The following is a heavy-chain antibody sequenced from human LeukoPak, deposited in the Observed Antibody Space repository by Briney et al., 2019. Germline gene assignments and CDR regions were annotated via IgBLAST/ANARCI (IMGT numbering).Heavy chain of an antibody. J-gene: IGHJ4*02. CDR2: INPNSGVT. CDR1: GYRFTGYY. CDR3: SREDY. V-gene: IGHV1-2*02. Sequence: AASVKVSCKASGYRFTGYYLHWVGQAPGQGLEWVGWINPNSGVTNYAQKFQGRVSMTSDTSISTVYMELSRLRSDDTAVYYCSREDYWDQGTLVTVSS.